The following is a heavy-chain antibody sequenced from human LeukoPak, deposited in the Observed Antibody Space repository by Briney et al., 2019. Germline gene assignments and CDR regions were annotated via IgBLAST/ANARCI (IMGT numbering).Heavy chain of an antibody. J-gene: IGHJ4*02. Sequence: GASVKVSCKVSGYTLTELSMHWVRQAPGKGLEWMGGFDPVDGETIYAQKFQGRVTMTEDTSTDTAYMELSSLRSEDTAVYYCATDIAVAGTRPNYWGQGTLVTVSS. CDR3: ATDIAVAGTRPNY. CDR2: FDPVDGET. V-gene: IGHV1-24*01. CDR1: GYTLTELS. D-gene: IGHD6-19*01.